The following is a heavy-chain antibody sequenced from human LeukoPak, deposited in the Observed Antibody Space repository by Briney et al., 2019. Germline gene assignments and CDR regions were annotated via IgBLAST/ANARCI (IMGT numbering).Heavy chain of an antibody. D-gene: IGHD4-23*01. Sequence: SVKVSCKTSGDTFSSYGISWVRQAPGQGLEWMGRIIPIVGSTNYAEKLQGRVTITTDKSTSTVYMELSSLRSEDTAVYYCARHYGGLDDYWGQGTLIIVSS. CDR3: ARHYGGLDDY. CDR2: IIPIVGST. CDR1: GDTFSSYG. V-gene: IGHV1-69*04. J-gene: IGHJ4*02.